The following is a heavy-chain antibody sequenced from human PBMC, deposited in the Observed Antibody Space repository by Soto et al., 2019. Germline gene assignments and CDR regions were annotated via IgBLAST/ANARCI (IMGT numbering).Heavy chain of an antibody. CDR3: AHYVSASPAGWFAP. Sequence: QITLKESGPTLVKPTQTLTLTCSFSGLSLSTSGEAVGWIRQPPGKALEWLALIYWDDDNFFNPTLNTRLTITNDPSRNQMVLTLPNMAPVDTATYSCAHYVSASPAGWFAPWGQGVLVTVSS. D-gene: IGHD3-10*01. CDR1: GLSLSTSGEA. J-gene: IGHJ5*02. V-gene: IGHV2-5*02. CDR2: IYWDDDN.